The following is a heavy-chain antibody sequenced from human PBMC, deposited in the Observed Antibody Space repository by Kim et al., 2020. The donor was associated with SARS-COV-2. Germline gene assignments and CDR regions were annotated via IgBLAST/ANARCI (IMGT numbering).Heavy chain of an antibody. CDR1: GYTFTSYA. CDR2: INAGNGNT. Sequence: ASVKVSCKASGYTFTSYAMHWVRQAPGQRLEWMGWINAGNGNTKYSQKFQGRVTITRDTSASTAYMELSSLRSEDTAVYYCAREGGWGDTMIVTYYFDYWGQGTLVTVSS. V-gene: IGHV1-3*01. J-gene: IGHJ4*02. CDR3: AREGGWGDTMIVTYYFDY. D-gene: IGHD3-22*01.